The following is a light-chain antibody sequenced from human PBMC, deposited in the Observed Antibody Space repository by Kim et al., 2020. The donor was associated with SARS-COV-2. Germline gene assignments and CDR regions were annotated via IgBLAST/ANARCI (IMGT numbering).Light chain of an antibody. J-gene: IGLJ1*01. CDR3: QAWDSSTYV. CDR1: KLGDKY. Sequence: VSPGQTVSITCSGDKLGDKYACWYQQKPGQSPVLVIYQDSKRPSGIPERFSGSNSGNTATLTISGTQAMDEADYYCQAWDSSTYVFGTGTKVTVL. V-gene: IGLV3-1*01. CDR2: QDS.